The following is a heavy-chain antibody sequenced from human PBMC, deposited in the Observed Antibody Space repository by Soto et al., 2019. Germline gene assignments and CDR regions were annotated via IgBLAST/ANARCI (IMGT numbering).Heavy chain of an antibody. CDR1: GFTVSSNY. V-gene: IGHV3-53*01. Sequence: PGGSLRLSCAASGFTVSSNYMSWVRQAPGKGLEWVSVIYSGGSTNYADSVKGRFTISREISKNTVYLQMNSLRAEDTAVYYCARARSGNYFYYGLDVWGQGTTVTVSS. D-gene: IGHD1-26*01. J-gene: IGHJ6*02. CDR3: ARARSGNYFYYGLDV. CDR2: IYSGGST.